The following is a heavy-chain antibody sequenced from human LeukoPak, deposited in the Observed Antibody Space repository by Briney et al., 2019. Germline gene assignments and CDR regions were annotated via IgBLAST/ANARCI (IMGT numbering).Heavy chain of an antibody. Sequence: ALVKVSCEASGYTFTGYYMHWVRQAPGQGLEWMGWINPNSGGTNYAQKFQGRVTMTRDTSISTAYMELSRLRSDDTAVYYCARGPPGYSSGWYYYYYYMDVWGKGTTVTVSS. CDR1: GYTFTGYY. V-gene: IGHV1-2*02. CDR3: ARGPPGYSSGWYYYYYYMDV. CDR2: INPNSGGT. D-gene: IGHD6-19*01. J-gene: IGHJ6*03.